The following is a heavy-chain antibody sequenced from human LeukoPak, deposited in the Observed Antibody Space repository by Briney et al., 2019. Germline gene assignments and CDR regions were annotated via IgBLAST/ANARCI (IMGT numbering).Heavy chain of an antibody. Sequence: ASVKVSCKASGYTFTSYDINWVRQAPGQGLEWMGWMNTNSGSTGYAQKFQGRVTTTRNTSISTAYMELSGLRSEDTAVYYCARGRSTGYPYYFEYWGQGTLVTVSS. CDR3: ARGRSTGYPYYFEY. J-gene: IGHJ4*02. D-gene: IGHD5-12*01. CDR2: MNTNSGST. V-gene: IGHV1-8*03. CDR1: GYTFTSYD.